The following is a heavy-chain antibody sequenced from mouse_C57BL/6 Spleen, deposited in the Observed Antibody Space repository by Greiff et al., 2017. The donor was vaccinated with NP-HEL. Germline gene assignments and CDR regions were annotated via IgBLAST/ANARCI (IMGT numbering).Heavy chain of an antibody. CDR2: IYPGDGDT. V-gene: IGHV1-80*01. D-gene: IGHD3-2*02. Sequence: VQLQQSGAELVKPGASVKISCKASGYAFSSYWMNWVKQRPGKGLEWIGQIYPGDGDTNYNGKFKGKATLTADKSSSTAYMQLSSLTSEDSAVYFCARKEDSSGHYAMDYWGQGTSVTVSS. CDR3: ARKEDSSGHYAMDY. CDR1: GYAFSSYW. J-gene: IGHJ4*01.